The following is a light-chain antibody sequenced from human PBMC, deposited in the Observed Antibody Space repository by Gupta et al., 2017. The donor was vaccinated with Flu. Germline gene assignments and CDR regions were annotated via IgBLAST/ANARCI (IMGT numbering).Light chain of an antibody. V-gene: IGKV3-20*01. CDR2: GGA. Sequence: DIALXQSXGXLSLSPXXRATLSCRASETVRSTYLAWYQQKPGQPPRLLIYGGATTATGIPARFSGSGSGTEITLTISRLEPEDFALYYCQRYGSSPRGTFGPGTKVDIK. CDR1: ETVRSTY. CDR3: QRYGSSPRGT. J-gene: IGKJ3*01.